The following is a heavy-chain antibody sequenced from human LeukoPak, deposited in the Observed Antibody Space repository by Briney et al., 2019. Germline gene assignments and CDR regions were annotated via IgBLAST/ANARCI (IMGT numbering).Heavy chain of an antibody. CDR2: INQSGST. V-gene: IGHV4-34*01. CDR1: GGSFSGYS. J-gene: IGHJ6*02. CDR3: ARAYGDSFYYGMDV. Sequence: PSETLSLTCAVYGGSFSGYSWSWIRQPPGKGLEWIGEINQSGSTNYNPSLKSRVTISEDTSKNQFSLKLSSVTAADTAVYYCARAYGDSFYYGMDVWGQGTTVTVSS. D-gene: IGHD4-17*01.